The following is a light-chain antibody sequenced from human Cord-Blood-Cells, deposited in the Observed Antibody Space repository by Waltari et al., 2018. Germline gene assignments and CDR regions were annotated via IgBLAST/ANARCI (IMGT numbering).Light chain of an antibody. CDR1: QGISSY. CDR2: AAS. CDR3: QQLNSYRYT. Sequence: DIQLTQSPSFLSASVGDRVTNTCRASQGISSYLAWYQQKPGKAPKLLIYAASTLQSGVPSRFSGSGSGTEFTLTISSLQPEDFATYYCQQLNSYRYTFGQGTKLEIK. J-gene: IGKJ2*01. V-gene: IGKV1-9*01.